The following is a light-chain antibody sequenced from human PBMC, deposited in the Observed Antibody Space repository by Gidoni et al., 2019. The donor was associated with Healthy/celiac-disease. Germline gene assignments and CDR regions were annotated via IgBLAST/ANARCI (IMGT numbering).Light chain of an antibody. CDR3: QQSYRNPWT. V-gene: IGKV1-39*01. J-gene: IGKJ1*01. Sequence: DIQMTQSPSSLSASVGDRVTITCRARQSISSYLNWYQQKPGKAPKLLIYAASSLQSGVPSRFSGRGSGTDFTLTISSLQPEDFATYYCQQSYRNPWTFGQGTKVEIK. CDR2: AAS. CDR1: QSISSY.